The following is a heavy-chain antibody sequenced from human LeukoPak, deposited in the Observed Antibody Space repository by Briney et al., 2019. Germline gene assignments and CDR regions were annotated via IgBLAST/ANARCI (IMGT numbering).Heavy chain of an antibody. CDR1: GGTFSSYA. CDR2: IIPIFGIA. V-gene: IGHV1-69*04. CDR3: ARDTFYGGNSQFDY. D-gene: IGHD4-23*01. Sequence: ASVKVSCKASGGTFSSYAISWVRQAPGQGLEWMGRIIPIFGIANYAQKFQGRVTITADKSTSTAYMELSSLRSEDTAVYYCARDTFYGGNSQFDYWGQGTLVTVSS. J-gene: IGHJ4*02.